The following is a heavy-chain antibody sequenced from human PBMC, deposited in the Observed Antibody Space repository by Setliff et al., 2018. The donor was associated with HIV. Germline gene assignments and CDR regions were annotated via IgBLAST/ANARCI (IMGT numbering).Heavy chain of an antibody. J-gene: IGHJ5*01. Sequence: SETLSLTCSVSGGSISSHYWSWIRQPPGKELEWIGYIYYTGSINYNPSLKSRVTISVDTSKNQFSLKLNSVTAAATAVYYCVRQHGDYAFGSWGQGTLVTVSS. D-gene: IGHD4-17*01. CDR2: IYYTGSI. CDR1: GGSISSHY. CDR3: VRQHGDYAFGS. V-gene: IGHV4-59*08.